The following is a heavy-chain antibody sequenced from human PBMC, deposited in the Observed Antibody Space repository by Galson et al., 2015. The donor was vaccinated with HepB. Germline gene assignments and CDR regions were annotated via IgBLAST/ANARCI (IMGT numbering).Heavy chain of an antibody. CDR2: IIPIFGTA. D-gene: IGHD1-26*01. V-gene: IGHV1-69*13. CDR3: AREVELRGAFDI. CDR1: GGTFSSYA. Sequence: SVKVSCKASGGTFSSYAISWARQAPGQGLEWMGGIIPIFGTANYAQKFQGRVTITADESTSTAYMELSSLRSEDTAVYYCAREVELRGAFDIWGQGTMVTVSS. J-gene: IGHJ3*02.